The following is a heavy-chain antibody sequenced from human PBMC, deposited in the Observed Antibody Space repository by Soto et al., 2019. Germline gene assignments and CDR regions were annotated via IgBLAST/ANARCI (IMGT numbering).Heavy chain of an antibody. V-gene: IGHV3-30*18. Sequence: RLSCAASGFTFSSYGMHWVRQAPGKGLEWVAVISYDGSNKYYADSVKGRFTISRDNSKNTLYLQMNSLRAEDTAVYYCAKLVRSGSYFDYWGQGTLVTVSS. D-gene: IGHD1-26*01. CDR3: AKLVRSGSYFDY. CDR1: GFTFSSYG. J-gene: IGHJ4*02. CDR2: ISYDGSNK.